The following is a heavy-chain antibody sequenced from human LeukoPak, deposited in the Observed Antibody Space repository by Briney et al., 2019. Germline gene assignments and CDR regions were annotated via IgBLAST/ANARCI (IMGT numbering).Heavy chain of an antibody. J-gene: IGHJ4*02. Sequence: GTLSLTCAVSGGSISSSNWWSWVRQPPGKGLEWVSAISGSGGSTYYADSVKGRFTISRDNSKNTLYLQMNSLRAEDTAVYYCARDPIYGSGTPGPFDYWGQGTLVTVSS. CDR3: ARDPIYGSGTPGPFDY. CDR1: GGSISSSN. D-gene: IGHD3-10*01. CDR2: ISGSGGST. V-gene: IGHV3-23*01.